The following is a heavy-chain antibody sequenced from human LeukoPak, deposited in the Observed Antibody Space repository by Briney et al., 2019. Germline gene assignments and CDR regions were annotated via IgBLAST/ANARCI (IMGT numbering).Heavy chain of an antibody. CDR3: ARRLGYCSSTSCYVAPFDY. Sequence: QPGGSLRLSCAASGFSFSSYSMNWVRQAPGKGLEWVSYISRGSTTIYYADSVKGRFTISRDNSKNTLYLQMNSLRAEDTAVYYCARRLGYCSSTSCYVAPFDYWGQGTLVTVSS. V-gene: IGHV3-48*01. D-gene: IGHD2-2*01. CDR2: ISRGSTTI. CDR1: GFSFSSYS. J-gene: IGHJ4*02.